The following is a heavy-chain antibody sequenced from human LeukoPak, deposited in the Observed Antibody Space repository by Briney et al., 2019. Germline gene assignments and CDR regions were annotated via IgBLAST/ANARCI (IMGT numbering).Heavy chain of an antibody. CDR2: IKPDGGDK. Sequence: GGSLRLSCAASGFTFNSYWMSWVRQAPGKGLEWVANIKPDGGDKYYVGSVKGRFTISRDNDKNSMCLQMNSLRAEDTAVYYCARERGWELPSSFDSWGQGTLVTVSS. D-gene: IGHD1-26*01. V-gene: IGHV3-7*01. J-gene: IGHJ4*02. CDR1: GFTFNSYW. CDR3: ARERGWELPSSFDS.